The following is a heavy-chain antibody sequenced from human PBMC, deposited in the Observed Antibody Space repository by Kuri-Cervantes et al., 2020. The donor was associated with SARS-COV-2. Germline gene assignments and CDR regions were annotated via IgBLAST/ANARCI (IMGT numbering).Heavy chain of an antibody. D-gene: IGHD2-21*01. V-gene: IGHV3-23*01. CDR2: ISGSGGST. Sequence: GGSLRLSCAASGFTFSGCAMHWVRLAPGKGLEWVSAISGSGGSTYYADSVKGRFTISRDNSQNTLYLHMKSLRSEDTAMYYCAKDRVGVQDFWGQGTLVTVSS. J-gene: IGHJ4*02. CDR3: AKDRVGVQDF. CDR1: GFTFSGCA.